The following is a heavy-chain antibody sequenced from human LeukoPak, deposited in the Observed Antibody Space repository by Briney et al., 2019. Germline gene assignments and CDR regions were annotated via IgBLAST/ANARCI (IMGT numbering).Heavy chain of an antibody. J-gene: IGHJ3*01. D-gene: IGHD1-14*01. CDR3: TRGQPGGFDV. CDR1: GFTFSSYD. V-gene: IGHV3-13*01. CDR2: IGAAGDT. Sequence: PGGSLRLSCAASGFTFSSYDMHWVRHITVKGLEWVSRIGAAGDTNYPGSVKGRFTISRENAKKSLYLQMNSLRAGDTAMYYCTRGQPGGFDVWGQGTMVTVSS.